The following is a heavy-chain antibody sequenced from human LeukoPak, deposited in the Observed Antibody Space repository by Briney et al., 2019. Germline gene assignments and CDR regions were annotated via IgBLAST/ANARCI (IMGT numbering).Heavy chain of an antibody. V-gene: IGHV3-30-3*01. D-gene: IGHD4-23*01. J-gene: IGHJ4*02. CDR2: ISYDGSNK. CDR1: GFTFSSYA. CDR3: ARDLDYGGNYFDY. Sequence: GGSLRLSCAASGFTFSSYAMHWVRQAPGKGLEWVAVISYDGSNKYYADSVKGRFTISRDNSKNTLYLQMNSLRAEDTAVYYCARDLDYGGNYFDYWGQGTLVTVSS.